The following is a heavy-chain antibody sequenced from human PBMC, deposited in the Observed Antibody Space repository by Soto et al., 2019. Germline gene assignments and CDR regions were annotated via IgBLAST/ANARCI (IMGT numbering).Heavy chain of an antibody. CDR1: GFTFSSYG. J-gene: IGHJ6*02. CDR2: ISYDGSNK. V-gene: IGHV3-30*18. D-gene: IGHD4-4*01. CDR3: AKDRLASEATVTTVGYYYGMDV. Sequence: VQLVESGGGVVQPGRSLRLSCAASGFTFSSYGMHWVRQAPGKGLEWVAVISYDGSNKYYADSVKGRFTISRDNSKNTLYLQMNSLRAEDTAVYYCAKDRLASEATVTTVGYYYGMDVWGQGTTVTVSS.